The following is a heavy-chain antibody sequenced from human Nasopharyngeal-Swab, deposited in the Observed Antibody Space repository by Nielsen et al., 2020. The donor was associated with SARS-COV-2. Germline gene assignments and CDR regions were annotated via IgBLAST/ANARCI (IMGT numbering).Heavy chain of an antibody. CDR1: GFTFSSFG. CDR3: ARDAPAHYGAFY. V-gene: IGHV3-30*03. D-gene: IGHD4-17*01. CDR2: IAHDASNE. Sequence: GGSLRLSCAASGFTFSSFGMHWVRQATGKGLEWVAFIAHDASNEYYGDSVKGRFSISRDSSKNTRYLQMDSLRGEDTAVYYCARDAPAHYGAFYWGRGTLVTVSS. J-gene: IGHJ4*02.